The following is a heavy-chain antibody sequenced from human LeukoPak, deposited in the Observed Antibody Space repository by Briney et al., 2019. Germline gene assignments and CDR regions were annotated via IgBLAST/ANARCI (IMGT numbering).Heavy chain of an antibody. Sequence: SQTLSLTCTVSGGSISSGDYYWSWIRQPPGKGLERIGYIYYSGSTYYNPSPKSRVTISVDTSKNQFSLKLSSVTAADTAVYYCARGPGDSTVVEDYWGQGTLVTVSS. CDR1: GGSISSGDYY. CDR2: IYYSGST. CDR3: ARGPGDSTVVEDY. J-gene: IGHJ4*02. V-gene: IGHV4-30-4*01. D-gene: IGHD4-23*01.